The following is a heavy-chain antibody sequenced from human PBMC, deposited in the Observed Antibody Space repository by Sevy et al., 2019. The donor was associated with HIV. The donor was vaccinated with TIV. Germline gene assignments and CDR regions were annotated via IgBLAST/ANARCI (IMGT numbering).Heavy chain of an antibody. CDR1: GFSLSTNGVG. V-gene: IGHV2-5*02. CDR2: ISWDDDK. CDR3: ARRDYGDYVDWFDP. D-gene: IGHD4-17*01. J-gene: IGHJ5*02. Sequence: SGPTLVNPTQTLTLTCTFSGFSLSTNGVGVGWIRQPPGKALECLALISWDDDKHYSPSLKSRLTITKDTSKNQVVLTMTNMDPVDTATYYCARRDYGDYVDWFDPWGQGTLVTVSS.